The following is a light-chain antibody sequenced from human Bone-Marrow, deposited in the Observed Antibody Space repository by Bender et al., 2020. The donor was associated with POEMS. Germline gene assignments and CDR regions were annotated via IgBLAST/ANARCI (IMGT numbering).Light chain of an antibody. V-gene: IGLV2-23*01. CDR2: EGS. J-gene: IGLJ1*01. Sequence: QSALTQPPSASGSPGQSVTISCTGTSSDVGNFNYVSWYQQHPGKAPKLMIYEGSKRSSGVSNRFSASKSGNTASLTISGLQAEDEADYYCCSYATSGTYVFGTGTKVTVL. CDR3: CSYATSGTYV. CDR1: SSDVGNFNY.